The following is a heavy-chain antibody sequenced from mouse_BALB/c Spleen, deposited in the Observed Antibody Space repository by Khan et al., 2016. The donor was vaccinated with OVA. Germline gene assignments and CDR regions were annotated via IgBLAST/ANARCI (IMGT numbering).Heavy chain of an antibody. CDR2: INRNNGGT. Sequence: VRLQQSGPELVKPGASVKIPCKASGYTFTDYNMDWVKQTHGKSLEWVGDINRNNGGTIYTQKFKGQATLSVDKSSSTAYMELRSLNSEDTAVYYCARGGYGGFAYWGQGTLVTVSA. V-gene: IGHV1-18*01. CDR1: GYTFTDYN. D-gene: IGHD2-14*01. CDR3: ARGGYGGFAY. J-gene: IGHJ3*01.